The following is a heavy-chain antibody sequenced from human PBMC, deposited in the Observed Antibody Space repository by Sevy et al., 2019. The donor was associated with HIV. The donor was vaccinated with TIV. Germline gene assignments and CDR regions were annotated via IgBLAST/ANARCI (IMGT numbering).Heavy chain of an antibody. D-gene: IGHD6-19*01. Sequence: GGSLRLSCVASGFTFDDYAMHWVRQAPGKGPEWVSGSSWNSGSIGYAESVKGRFTISRDNAKNSLYLQMNSLRVEDTASYYCAKGIGYSNGWYSWFDSWGQGTLVTVSS. CDR1: GFTFDDYA. CDR3: AKGIGYSNGWYSWFDS. V-gene: IGHV3-9*01. J-gene: IGHJ5*01. CDR2: SSWNSGSI.